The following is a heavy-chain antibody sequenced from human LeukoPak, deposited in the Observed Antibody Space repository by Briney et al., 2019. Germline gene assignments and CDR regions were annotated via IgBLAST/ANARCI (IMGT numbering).Heavy chain of an antibody. CDR2: MNPNSGNT. CDR3: ARVSSGSYYPFDY. V-gene: IGHV1-8*01. Sequence: ASVKVSCKASGYTFTSYDINWVRQATGQGLEWMGWMNPNSGNTDYAQKFQGRVTMTRDTSISTAYMELSRLRSDDTAVYYCARVSSGSYYPFDYWGQGTLVTVSS. CDR1: GYTFTSYD. D-gene: IGHD1-26*01. J-gene: IGHJ4*02.